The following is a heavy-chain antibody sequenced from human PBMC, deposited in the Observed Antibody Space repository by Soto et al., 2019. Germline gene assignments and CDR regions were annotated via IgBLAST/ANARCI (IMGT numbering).Heavy chain of an antibody. CDR1: GYTFPTYY. Sequence: ASVKVSCKASGYTFPTYYMHWVRQAPGQGLEWMGIINPSSGSTSYAQKFQGRVTMTRDTSTSTVYMELSSLRSEDTAVYYCARALDYYDSSGYYYYYYYYGMDVWGQGTTVTVSS. CDR3: ARALDYYDSSGYYYYYYYYGMDV. D-gene: IGHD3-22*01. V-gene: IGHV1-46*01. CDR2: INPSSGST. J-gene: IGHJ6*02.